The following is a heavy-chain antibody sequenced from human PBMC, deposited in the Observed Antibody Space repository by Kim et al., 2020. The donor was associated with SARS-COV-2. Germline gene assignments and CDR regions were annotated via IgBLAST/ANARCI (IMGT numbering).Heavy chain of an antibody. CDR3: ARLHSSGWYNWFDP. V-gene: IGHV4-39*01. Sequence: SETLSLTCTVSGGSISSSSYYWGWIRQPPGKGLEWIGSIYYSGSTYYNPSLKSRVTISVDTSKNQFSLKLSSVTAADTAVYYCARLHSSGWYNWFDPWGQGTLVTVSS. CDR2: IYYSGST. D-gene: IGHD6-13*01. J-gene: IGHJ5*02. CDR1: GGSISSSSYY.